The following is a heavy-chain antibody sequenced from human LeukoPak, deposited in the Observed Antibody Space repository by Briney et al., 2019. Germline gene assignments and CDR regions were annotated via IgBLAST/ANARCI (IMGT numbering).Heavy chain of an antibody. Sequence: SETLSLTCTVSGGSIGSGGYYWSWIRQHPGKGLEWIGYIYYSGSTYYNPSLKSRVTISVDTSKNQFSLKLSSVTAADTAVYYCARVGGYRTLKYYFDYWGQGTLVTVSS. CDR3: ARVGGYRTLKYYFDY. CDR1: GGSIGSGGYY. CDR2: IYYSGST. D-gene: IGHD3-16*01. V-gene: IGHV4-31*03. J-gene: IGHJ4*02.